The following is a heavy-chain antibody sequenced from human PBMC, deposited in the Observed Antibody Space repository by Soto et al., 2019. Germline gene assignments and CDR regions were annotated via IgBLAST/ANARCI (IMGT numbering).Heavy chain of an antibody. Sequence: SVKVSCKASGGTFSSYAISWVRQAPGQGLEWMRGIIPIFGTANYAQKFQGRVTITADESTSTAYMELSSLRSEDTAVYYCASIAARPGGWWFDPWGQGTLVTVSS. V-gene: IGHV1-69*13. CDR3: ASIAARPGGWWFDP. J-gene: IGHJ5*02. CDR2: IIPIFGTA. CDR1: GGTFSSYA. D-gene: IGHD6-6*01.